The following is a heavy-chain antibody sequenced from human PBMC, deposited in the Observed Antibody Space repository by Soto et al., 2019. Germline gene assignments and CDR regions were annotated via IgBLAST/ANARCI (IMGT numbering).Heavy chain of an antibody. CDR1: GFSLTTRQVG. Sequence: QITLKESGPTLVEPTQTLTLTCTFSGFSLTTRQVGVGWIRQPPGQALEWLAVIYWDNDKRYRPSLERRLTITKDTSKNQVVLTMTNMDPMDTATYYCAHLMITYGGVIADDAFDVWGQGTMVTVSS. J-gene: IGHJ3*01. V-gene: IGHV2-5*02. CDR3: AHLMITYGGVIADDAFDV. CDR2: IYWDNDK. D-gene: IGHD3-16*02.